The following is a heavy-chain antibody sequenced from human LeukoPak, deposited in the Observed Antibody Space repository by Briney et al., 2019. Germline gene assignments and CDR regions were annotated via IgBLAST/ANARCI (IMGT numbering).Heavy chain of an antibody. Sequence: SETLSLTCTVSGGSISSSSYYWGWIRQPPGKGLEWIGSIYYSGSTYYNPSLKSRVTISVDTSKNQFSLKLSSVTAADTAVYYCARGLPRRESHSSSWYDWGQGTLVTVSS. CDR2: IYYSGST. CDR3: ARGLPRRESHSSSWYD. D-gene: IGHD6-13*01. V-gene: IGHV4-39*07. CDR1: GGSISSSSYY. J-gene: IGHJ4*02.